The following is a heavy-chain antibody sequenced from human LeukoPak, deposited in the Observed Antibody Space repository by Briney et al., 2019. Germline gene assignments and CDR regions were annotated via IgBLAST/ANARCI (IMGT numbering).Heavy chain of an antibody. CDR2: INPNGGGT. CDR1: GYTFTGYY. Sequence: ASVKVSCKASGYTFTGYYIHWVRQAPGQGLEWMGRINPNGGGTNYAQKFQGRVTMTSDTSISTAYMELSRLRSEDTAVYYCAREGIAADKIGGDYWGQGTLVTVSS. CDR3: AREGIAADKIGGDY. D-gene: IGHD6-13*01. V-gene: IGHV1-2*06. J-gene: IGHJ4*02.